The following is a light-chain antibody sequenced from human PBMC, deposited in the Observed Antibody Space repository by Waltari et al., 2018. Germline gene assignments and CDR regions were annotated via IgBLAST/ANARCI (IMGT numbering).Light chain of an antibody. J-gene: IGKJ1*01. Sequence: DIQMTQSPSTLSASVGDRVTITCRASQSLSHWLAWYQQKPGKVPKVLIYKASTLESGVPSRVSGSGSGTEFTLTISSLQPDDFATYYCQQYRNLWTFGQGTKVEI. V-gene: IGKV1-5*03. CDR3: QQYRNLWT. CDR1: QSLSHW. CDR2: KAS.